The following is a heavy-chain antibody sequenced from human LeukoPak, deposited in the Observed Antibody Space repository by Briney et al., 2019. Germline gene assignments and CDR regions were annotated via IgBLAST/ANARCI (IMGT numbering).Heavy chain of an antibody. D-gene: IGHD6-13*01. CDR1: GGSFSGYY. V-gene: IGHV4-34*01. CDR3: ARGRIAAAAYFQH. Sequence: SETLSLTCAVYGGSFSGYYWSWIRQPPGKGLEWIGEINHSGSTNYNPSLKSRVTISVDTSKNQFSLKLSSVSAADTAVYYCARGRIAAAAYFQHWGQGTPVTVSS. J-gene: IGHJ1*01. CDR2: INHSGST.